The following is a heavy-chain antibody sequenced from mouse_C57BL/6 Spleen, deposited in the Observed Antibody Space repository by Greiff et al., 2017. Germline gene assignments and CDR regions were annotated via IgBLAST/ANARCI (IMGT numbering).Heavy chain of an antibody. J-gene: IGHJ2*01. Sequence: EMKLMESGGGLVKPGGSLKLSCAASGFTFSDYGMHWVRQAPEKGLEWVAYISSGSSTIYYADTVKGRFTISRDNAKNTLFLQMTSLRSEDTAMYYCARPRTGGYYFDYWGQGTTLTVSS. D-gene: IGHD4-1*01. V-gene: IGHV5-17*01. CDR1: GFTFSDYG. CDR2: ISSGSSTI. CDR3: ARPRTGGYYFDY.